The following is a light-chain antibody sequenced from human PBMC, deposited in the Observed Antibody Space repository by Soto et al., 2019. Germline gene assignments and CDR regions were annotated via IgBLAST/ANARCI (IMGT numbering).Light chain of an antibody. J-gene: IGKJ2*01. CDR3: QQRSNWPRYT. V-gene: IGKV3-11*01. CDR2: DAS. Sequence: EIVLTQSPVTLSLSPGERGTLSCRASQSVGTSLAWYQQKPGQAPRLLIYDASNRATGIPARFSGSGSGTDFTLTISSLEPEDFAVYYCQQRSNWPRYTFGQGTKLEIK. CDR1: QSVGTS.